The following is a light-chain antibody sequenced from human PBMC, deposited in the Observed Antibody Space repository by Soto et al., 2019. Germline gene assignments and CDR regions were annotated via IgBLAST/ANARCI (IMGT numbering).Light chain of an antibody. CDR1: SSNIGAGYD. CDR2: GNN. Sequence: QAVVTQPPSVSGAPGQRVTISCTGSSSNIGAGYDVHWYQQLPGTAPKLLIYGNNNRPSGVPDRFSGSKSGTSASLAITGLQAEDEADYYCQSYDSNLSGLFGGGTKLTVL. J-gene: IGLJ2*01. CDR3: QSYDSNLSGL. V-gene: IGLV1-40*01.